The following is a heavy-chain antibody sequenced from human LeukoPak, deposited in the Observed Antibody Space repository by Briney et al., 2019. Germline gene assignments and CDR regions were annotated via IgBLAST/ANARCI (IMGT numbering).Heavy chain of an antibody. D-gene: IGHD1-7*01. CDR3: ARSSRELGGYAPWELMPPFDY. V-gene: IGHV3-48*01. J-gene: IGHJ4*02. CDR1: EFTFNNYA. CDR2: ISSSSSTI. Sequence: PGGSLRLSCAASEFTFNNYAMNWVRQAPGKGLEWVSYISSSSSTIYYADSVKGRFTISRDNAKNSLYLQMNSLRAEDTAVYYCARSSRELGGYAPWELMPPFDYWGQGTLVTVSS.